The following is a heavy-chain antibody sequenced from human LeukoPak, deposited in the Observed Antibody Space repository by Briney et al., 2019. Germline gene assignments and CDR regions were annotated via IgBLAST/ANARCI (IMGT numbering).Heavy chain of an antibody. D-gene: IGHD3-10*01. J-gene: IGHJ4*02. CDR1: GYSFINYW. CDR2: IYPGDSDT. V-gene: IGHV5-51*01. CDR3: ARPSHSGSYYHGFDY. Sequence: GESLKISCQGSGYSFINYWIDWVRQMPGKGLEWMGIIYPGDSDTRYSPSFQGQVTISADKSISTAYLQWSSLKASDTAMYYCARPSHSGSYYHGFDYWGQGTLVTVSS.